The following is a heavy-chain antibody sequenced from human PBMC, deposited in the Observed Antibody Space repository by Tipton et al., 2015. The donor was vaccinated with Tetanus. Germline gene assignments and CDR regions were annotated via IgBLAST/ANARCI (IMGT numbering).Heavy chain of an antibody. J-gene: IGHJ4*02. CDR3: ARHNSGYFTFFDS. D-gene: IGHD3-3*01. CDR1: SVSIADNTNY. Sequence: TLSLTCTVSSVSIADNTNYWGWIRQSPGKGLEWIGSIYSSGDTYSNPSLKSRVTMSVDTSRNQFSLRLSSVTAADTAEYYCARHNSGYFTFFDSWGQGILVTVSS. CDR2: IYSSGDT. V-gene: IGHV4-39*01.